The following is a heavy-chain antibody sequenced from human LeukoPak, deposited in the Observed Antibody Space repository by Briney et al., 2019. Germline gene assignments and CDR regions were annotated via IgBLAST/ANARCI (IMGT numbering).Heavy chain of an antibody. CDR1: GYTFTTHD. CDR3: ARESDIAARRGVGYYYYGMDV. V-gene: IGHV1-8*01. D-gene: IGHD6-6*01. J-gene: IGHJ6*02. Sequence: GASVKVSCKASGYTFTTHDINWVRQATGQGLEWLGWMSPNSGDTGYAQKFQGRVTITADESTSTAYMELSSLRSEDTAVYYCARESDIAARRGVGYYYYGMDVWGQGTTVTVSS. CDR2: MSPNSGDT.